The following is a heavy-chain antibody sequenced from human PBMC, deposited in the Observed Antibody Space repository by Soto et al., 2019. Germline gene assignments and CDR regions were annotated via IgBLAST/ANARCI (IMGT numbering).Heavy chain of an antibody. CDR3: ARHGGYCSSPTCFANWFDP. CDR1: GGSISSTSYY. CDR2: IYYTGST. V-gene: IGHV4-39*01. J-gene: IGHJ5*02. Sequence: PSETLSLTCTVSGGSISSTSYYWGWIRQPPGKGLEWIGSIYYTGSTYYSPSLKSRVTISVDTSKNQFSLKLSSVTAADTAVYYCARHGGYCSSPTCFANWFDPWGQGALVTVSS. D-gene: IGHD2-2*01.